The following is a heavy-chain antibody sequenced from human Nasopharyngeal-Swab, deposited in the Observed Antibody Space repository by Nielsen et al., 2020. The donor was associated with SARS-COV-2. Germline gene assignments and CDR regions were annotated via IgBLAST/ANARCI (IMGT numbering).Heavy chain of an antibody. J-gene: IGHJ3*02. Sequence: ASVKVSCKASGYTFTSYGISWVRQAPGQGLEWMGWISAYNGNTNYAQKLQGGVTMTTDTSTSTGYMELRSLRSDDTAVYYCARGGIGSGWYRNDAFDIWGQGTMVTVSS. V-gene: IGHV1-18*04. CDR2: ISAYNGNT. D-gene: IGHD6-19*01. CDR3: ARGGIGSGWYRNDAFDI. CDR1: GYTFTSYG.